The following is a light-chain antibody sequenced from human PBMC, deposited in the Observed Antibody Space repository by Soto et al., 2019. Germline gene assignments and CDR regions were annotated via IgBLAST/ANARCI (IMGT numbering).Light chain of an antibody. CDR3: QQYMSYS. CDR2: AAS. CDR1: QSISSW. Sequence: DIQMTQSPSTLSASVGDRVTITCRASQSISSWLAWYQQKPGKAPKLLIYAASSLQSGVPSRFSGSGSGTEFTLTISSLQPDDFATYYCQQYMSYSFGQGTKVDI. V-gene: IGKV1-5*01. J-gene: IGKJ1*01.